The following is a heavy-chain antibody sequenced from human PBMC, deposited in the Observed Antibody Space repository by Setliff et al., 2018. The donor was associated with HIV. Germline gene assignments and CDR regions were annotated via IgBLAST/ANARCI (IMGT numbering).Heavy chain of an antibody. V-gene: IGHV3-30*04. D-gene: IGHD6-19*01. CDR2: ISHDGNNK. CDR3: ARTREQWVVREFDY. CDR1: GFTFSYYA. J-gene: IGHJ4*02. Sequence: PGGSLRLSCAASGFTFSYYAMHWVRQAPGKGLEWVALISHDGNNKYYADSVKGRFTISRDNAKNSLFLQMNSLRVEDTAVYYCARTREQWVVREFDYWGQGMLVTVSS.